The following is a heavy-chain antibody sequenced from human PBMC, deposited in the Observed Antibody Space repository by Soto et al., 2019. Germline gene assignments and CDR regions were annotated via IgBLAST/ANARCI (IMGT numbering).Heavy chain of an antibody. CDR2: INPKSGGT. J-gene: IGHJ4*02. CDR3: ARDLAKGGGSAGFDY. V-gene: IGHV1-2*02. D-gene: IGHD1-26*01. CDR1: GYTFTVYY. Sequence: ASVKVSWKAAGYTFTVYYMHWVRQATGQGLEWMGWINPKSGGTMYPQKFQGRVTMTWDTSISTAYMALTRLRSDDTAVYYCARDLAKGGGSAGFDYWGQGTLVTVSS.